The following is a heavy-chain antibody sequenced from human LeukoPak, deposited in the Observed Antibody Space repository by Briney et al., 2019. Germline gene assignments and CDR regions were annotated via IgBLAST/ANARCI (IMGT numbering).Heavy chain of an antibody. CDR1: GGSISSYY. D-gene: IGHD2-2*01. J-gene: IGHJ4*02. V-gene: IGHV4-59*01. CDR2: IYYSGST. CDR3: ARGSNAQWTSLYYFDY. Sequence: PSETLSLTCTVSGGSISSYYWSWIRQPPGKGLEWIGYIYYSGSTNYNPSLKSRVAISVDTSKNQFSLKLSSVTTADTAVYYCARGSNAQWTSLYYFDYWGQGTLVTVSS.